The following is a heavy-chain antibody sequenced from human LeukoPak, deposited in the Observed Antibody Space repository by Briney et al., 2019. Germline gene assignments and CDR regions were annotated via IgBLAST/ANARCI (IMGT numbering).Heavy chain of an antibody. CDR3: ARAQGLEFVDY. D-gene: IGHD3-3*01. V-gene: IGHV3-21*01. J-gene: IGHJ4*02. Sequence: GGSLRLSCAGSGCTFSSYSMNWVRQAPGKGLEWVSSISSSSSYIYYADSVKGRFTISRANAKNSLYLQMNSLRAEDTAVYYCARAQGLEFVDYWGQGTLVTVSS. CDR1: GCTFSSYS. CDR2: ISSSSSYI.